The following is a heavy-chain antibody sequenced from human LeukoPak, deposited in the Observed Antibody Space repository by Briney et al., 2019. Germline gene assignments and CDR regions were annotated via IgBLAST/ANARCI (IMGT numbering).Heavy chain of an antibody. Sequence: GGSLRLSCAASGFTFSSYAMHWVRQAPGKGLEWVAVISYDGSNKYYADSVKGRFTISRDNSKNTLYLQMNSLRAEDTAVYYCARDGVWGARGYFDYWGQGTLVTVSS. D-gene: IGHD3-16*01. CDR1: GFTFSSYA. CDR3: ARDGVWGARGYFDY. J-gene: IGHJ4*02. V-gene: IGHV3-30-3*01. CDR2: ISYDGSNK.